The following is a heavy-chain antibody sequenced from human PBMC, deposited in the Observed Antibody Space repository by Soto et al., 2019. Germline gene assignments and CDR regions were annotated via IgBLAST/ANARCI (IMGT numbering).Heavy chain of an antibody. J-gene: IGHJ4*02. CDR3: ACHRVLDWDTTKLAGLQDT. D-gene: IGHD6-13*01. Sequence: QLQLQESGPGLVKPSETLSLTCTVFGGSISSNSYYWDWIRQPPGKGLEWIASIYYSGNTYYNPSLESRVTISMDTSEDQFFLRLTSLTAADKAVYYCACHRVLDWDTTKLAGLQDTWGQGTLVTVSS. V-gene: IGHV4-39*01. CDR2: IYYSGNT. CDR1: GGSISSNSYY.